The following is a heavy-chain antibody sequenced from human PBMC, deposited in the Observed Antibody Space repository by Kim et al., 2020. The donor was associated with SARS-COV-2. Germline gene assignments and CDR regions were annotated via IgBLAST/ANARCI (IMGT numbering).Heavy chain of an antibody. D-gene: IGHD6-13*01. Sequence: GGSLRLSCAASGFTFSNYDMSWVRQAPGKGPEWVSSITPVGVITFYAASVKGRFPISPVTSTHPLFLQITILLAAAPSTSYCAQHNERQHDYWGQGTLVT. CDR3: AQHNERQHDY. J-gene: IGHJ4*02. V-gene: IGHV3-23*01. CDR2: ITPVGVIT. CDR1: GFTFSNYD.